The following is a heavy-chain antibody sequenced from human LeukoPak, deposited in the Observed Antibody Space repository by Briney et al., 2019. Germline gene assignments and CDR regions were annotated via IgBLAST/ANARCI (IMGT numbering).Heavy chain of an antibody. Sequence: PGGSLRLSCAASGFTFDDYGMSWARQAPGKGLEWVSGINWNGGSTGYADSVKGRFTISRDNAKNSLYLQMNSLRAEDTALYYCARDKRGYSSSWDDYWGQGTLVTVSS. CDR3: ARDKRGYSSSWDDY. J-gene: IGHJ4*02. CDR2: INWNGGST. D-gene: IGHD6-13*01. CDR1: GFTFDDYG. V-gene: IGHV3-20*04.